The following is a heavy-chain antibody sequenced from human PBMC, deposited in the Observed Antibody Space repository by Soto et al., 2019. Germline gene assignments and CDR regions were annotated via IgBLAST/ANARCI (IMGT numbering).Heavy chain of an antibody. CDR1: SVTLRRYG. CDR3: VKSLCDSAHRDLQAS. V-gene: IGHV3-23*01. J-gene: IGHJ5*02. D-gene: IGHD3-10*01. CDR2: ISETGDSK. Sequence: LPRAGSSVTLRRYGIHWGRQPPEKGMEWVASISETGDSKKYADSVKGRFTISRDNSKKKLYLQMKSLRAEDTALYFCVKSLCDSAHRDLQASWGQRSLVT.